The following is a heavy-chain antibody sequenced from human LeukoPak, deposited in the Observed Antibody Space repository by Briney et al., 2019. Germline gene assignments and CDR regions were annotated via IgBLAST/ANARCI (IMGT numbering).Heavy chain of an antibody. J-gene: IGHJ3*01. V-gene: IGHV3-30*04. CDR2: ISDYGSNR. D-gene: IGHD4-17*01. CDR1: EFIFSDYA. CDR3: ARTPDYGDSRDAFDV. Sequence: PGRSLRLSCAASEFIFSDYAMDWVRQAPGKGLEWVAIISDYGSNRYYADSVRGRFTISRDNSKNTLYLQMNNLRAEDTAVYYCARTPDYGDSRDAFDVWGQGTMVTVSS.